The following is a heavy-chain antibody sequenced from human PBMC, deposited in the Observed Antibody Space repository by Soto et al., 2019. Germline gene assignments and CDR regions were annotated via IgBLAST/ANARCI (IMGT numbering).Heavy chain of an antibody. Sequence: GGSLRISCASSVFTFSSYAMIWVRQAPGKGLEWVSAISGSGGRTYYADSVNGRFTISRDNSKNTLYLQMNSLRAEDTAVYYCAKDLQPGMTTAVANYFDYWGQGTMVTVSS. J-gene: IGHJ4*02. CDR3: AKDLQPGMTTAVANYFDY. CDR1: VFTFSSYA. D-gene: IGHD4-17*01. CDR2: ISGSGGRT. V-gene: IGHV3-23*01.